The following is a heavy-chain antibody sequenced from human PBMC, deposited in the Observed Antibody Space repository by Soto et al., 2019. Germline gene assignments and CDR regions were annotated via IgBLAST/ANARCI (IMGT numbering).Heavy chain of an antibody. Sequence: EVQLVESGGGLVQPGGSLRLSCAASGFTFSDHYMDWVRQAPRKGLEWVGRTRNKANSYTTEYAASVKGRFTISRDDSTNSLYLQMNSLKTEDTAVYYCARRHGKRGRVGCIPNYGMDVW. J-gene: IGHJ6*01. CDR1: GFTFSDHY. CDR2: TRNKANSYTT. V-gene: IGHV3-72*01. CDR3: ARRHGKRGRVGCIPNYGMDV. D-gene: IGHD5-12*01.